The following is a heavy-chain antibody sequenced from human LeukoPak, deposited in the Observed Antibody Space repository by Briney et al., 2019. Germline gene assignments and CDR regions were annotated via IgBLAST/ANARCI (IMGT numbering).Heavy chain of an antibody. J-gene: IGHJ6*03. Sequence: GGSLRLSCVDSGFTFSSYWMSWVRQAPGKGLEWVANLKQDGREKYYVDSVKGRFTISRDNAKNSLYLQMNSLRAEDTAVYYCARARPGQSYYYYMDVWGKGTTVTVSS. CDR3: ARARPGQSYYYYMDV. V-gene: IGHV3-7*01. CDR1: GFTFSSYW. CDR2: LKQDGREK. D-gene: IGHD2-8*02.